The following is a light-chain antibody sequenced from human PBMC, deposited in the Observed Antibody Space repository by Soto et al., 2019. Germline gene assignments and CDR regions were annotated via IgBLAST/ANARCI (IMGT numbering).Light chain of an antibody. V-gene: IGKV1-5*03. CDR2: KAS. J-gene: IGKJ1*01. Sequence: DIQMTQSPSTLSASVGDRVTITCRASQSIRSWLAWYQQKPGKAPKVLIYKASSLESGVPSRFSGSGSVTEFTLTISSLQPDDFATYYCQQYNTYPWTFGQGTKVDIK. CDR3: QQYNTYPWT. CDR1: QSIRSW.